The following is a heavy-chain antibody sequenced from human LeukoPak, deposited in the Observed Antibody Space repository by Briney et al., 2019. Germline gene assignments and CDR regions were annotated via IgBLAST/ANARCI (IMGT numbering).Heavy chain of an antibody. CDR2: INPNSGGT. J-gene: IGHJ4*02. V-gene: IGHV1-2*02. Sequence: ASVKVSCKASGYTFTGYYMHWLRQAPGQGLEWMGWINPNSGGTNYAQKFQGRVTMTTDTSTGTAYMELRSLRSDDTAVYYCARSGRGTYYYFDYWGQGTLVTVSS. CDR3: ARSGRGTYYYFDY. CDR1: GYTFTGYY. D-gene: IGHD1-26*01.